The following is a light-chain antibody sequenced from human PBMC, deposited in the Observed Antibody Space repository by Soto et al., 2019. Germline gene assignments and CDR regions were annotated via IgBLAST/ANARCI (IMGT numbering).Light chain of an antibody. CDR2: AAS. Sequence: DIQMTHSPTTLSVYAGATFTINCRASESIDNWLAWYQQKPGKAPKLLILAASTLVRGVPSRFSGRGSGTEFTLIISSLQADDYATFYCQQYHTDWTFGQGTKVDIK. CDR1: ESIDNW. J-gene: IGKJ1*01. CDR3: QQYHTDWT. V-gene: IGKV1-5*01.